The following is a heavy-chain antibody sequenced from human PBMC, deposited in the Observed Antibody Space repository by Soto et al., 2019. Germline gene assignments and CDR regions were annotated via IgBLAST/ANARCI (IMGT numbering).Heavy chain of an antibody. CDR2: IYYSGST. J-gene: IGHJ6*02. CDR1: GGSISSYY. V-gene: IGHV4-59*01. CDR3: ARTGDGRDYYGMDV. D-gene: IGHD1-1*01. Sequence: SETLSLTCTVSGGSISSYYWSWIRQPPGKGLEWIGYIYYSGSTNYNPSLKSRVTISVDTSKNQFSLKLSSVTAADTAVYYCARTGDGRDYYGMDVWGQGTTVTVSS.